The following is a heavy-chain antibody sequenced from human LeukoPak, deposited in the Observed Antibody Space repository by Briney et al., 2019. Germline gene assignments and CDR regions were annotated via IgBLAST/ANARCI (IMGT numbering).Heavy chain of an antibody. CDR1: GYTFTSYG. CDR2: ISAYNGNT. J-gene: IGHJ4*02. Sequence: ASVKVSCKASGYTFTSYGISWVRQAPGQGLEWMGWISAYNGNTNYAQKFQGRVTITADKSTSTAYMELSSLRSEDTAVYYCATVYSYDSSAYYRLDYWGQGTLVTVSS. CDR3: ATVYSYDSSAYYRLDY. V-gene: IGHV1-18*01. D-gene: IGHD3-22*01.